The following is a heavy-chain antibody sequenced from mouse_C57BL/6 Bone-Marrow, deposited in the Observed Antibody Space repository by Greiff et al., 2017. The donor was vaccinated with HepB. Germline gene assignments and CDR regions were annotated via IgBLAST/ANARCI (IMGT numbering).Heavy chain of an antibody. CDR3: ARVTGAY. CDR1: GYTFTSYW. V-gene: IGHV1-59*01. J-gene: IGHJ3*01. D-gene: IGHD2-13*01. Sequence: VQLQQPGAELVRPGTSVKLSCKASGYTFTSYWMHWVKQRPGQGLEWIGVIDPSDSYTNYNQKFKGKATLTVDTSSSTAYMQLSSLTSEDSAVYYCARVTGAYWGQGTLVTVSA. CDR2: IDPSDSYT.